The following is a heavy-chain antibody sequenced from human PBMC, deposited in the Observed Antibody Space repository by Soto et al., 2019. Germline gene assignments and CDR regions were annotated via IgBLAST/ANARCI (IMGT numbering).Heavy chain of an antibody. CDR3: ARPYSSGWWLPIDY. V-gene: IGHV3-30-3*01. CDR1: GFTFSSYA. CDR2: ISYDGSNK. J-gene: IGHJ4*02. Sequence: QVQLVESGGGVVQPGRSLRLSCAASGFTFSSYAMHWVRQAPGKGLEWVAVISYDGSNKYYADSVKGRFTISRDNSKNTLYLQMTSLRAEDTAVYYCARPYSSGWWLPIDYWGQGTLVTVSS. D-gene: IGHD6-19*01.